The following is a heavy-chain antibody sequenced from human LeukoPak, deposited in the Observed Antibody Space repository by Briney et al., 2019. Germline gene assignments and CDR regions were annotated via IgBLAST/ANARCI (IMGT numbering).Heavy chain of an antibody. J-gene: IGHJ6*03. CDR1: SGSISFYY. D-gene: IGHD2/OR15-2a*01. CDR3: AASDLLTRGTYYYYYYMDV. Sequence: PSETLSLTCTVSSGSISFYYWSWIRQPAGKGLEWIGRIYTSGSTNYNPSLKSRVTMSVDTSKNQFSLKLSSVTAADTAVYYCAASDLLTRGTYYYYYYMDVWGKGTTVTVSS. CDR2: IYTSGST. V-gene: IGHV4-4*07.